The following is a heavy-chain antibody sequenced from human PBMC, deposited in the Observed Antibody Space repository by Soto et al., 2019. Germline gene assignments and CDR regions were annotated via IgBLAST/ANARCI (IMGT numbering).Heavy chain of an antibody. Sequence: PGGSLRLSCAASGFTFSSYAMYWVRQAPGKGLEWVAVISYDGSNKYYADSVKGRFTISRDNSKNTLYLQMNSLRAEDTAVYYCARGDLYVLLWFGEFIFDYSGQGTPVTVSS. J-gene: IGHJ4*02. CDR3: ARGDLYVLLWFGEFIFDY. CDR1: GFTFSSYA. D-gene: IGHD3-10*01. CDR2: ISYDGSNK. V-gene: IGHV3-30-3*01.